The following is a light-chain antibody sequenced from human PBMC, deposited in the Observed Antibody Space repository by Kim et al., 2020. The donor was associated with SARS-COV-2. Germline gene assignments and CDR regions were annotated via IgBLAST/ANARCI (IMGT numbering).Light chain of an antibody. CDR2: GAS. Sequence: EIVMTQSPATLSVSPGERATLSCRASQSISNHLAWYQHKPGQAPTLLIYGASTRATGIPARFSGSGSGTDFTLTVSSLQSEDFAVYYCHQYNDWPPGDTFGQGTKLEI. J-gene: IGKJ2*01. CDR1: QSISNH. V-gene: IGKV3-15*01. CDR3: HQYNDWPPGDT.